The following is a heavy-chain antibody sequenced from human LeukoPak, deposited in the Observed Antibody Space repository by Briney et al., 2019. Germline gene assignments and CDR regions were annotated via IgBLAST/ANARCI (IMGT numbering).Heavy chain of an antibody. Sequence: PGGSLRLSCAASGFSNYAMHWVRQAPGKGLEWVAVISYDGSNKFYADSVKGRFTISRDSSKNMLYLQMNSLRAEDTAVYYCAKGDYGDYGVFDYWGQGTLVTVSS. V-gene: IGHV3-30*04. D-gene: IGHD4-17*01. CDR1: GFSNYA. CDR2: ISYDGSNK. J-gene: IGHJ4*02. CDR3: AKGDYGDYGVFDY.